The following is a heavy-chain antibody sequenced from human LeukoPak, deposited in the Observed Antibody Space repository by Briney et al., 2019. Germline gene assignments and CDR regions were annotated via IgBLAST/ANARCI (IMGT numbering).Heavy chain of an antibody. CDR2: ISGSGGTT. V-gene: IGHV3-23*01. Sequence: PGGSLRLSCAASGFTFSSYGMSWVRQAPGNGLELVSSISGSGGTTYYADSVKGRFTISRDNSKNTLYLQMNSLRADDTAVYSCAKDPPTVMANAFHIWGQGTMVTVS. J-gene: IGHJ3*02. D-gene: IGHD5-18*01. CDR1: GFTFSSYG. CDR3: AKDPPTVMANAFHI.